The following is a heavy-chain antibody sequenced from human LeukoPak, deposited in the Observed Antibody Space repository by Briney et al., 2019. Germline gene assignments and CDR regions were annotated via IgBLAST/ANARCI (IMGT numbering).Heavy chain of an antibody. V-gene: IGHV5-51*01. CDR2: IWPGDSDT. CDR1: GYSFTSHW. Sequence: PGESLKISCKGSGYSFTSHWISWVRQMPGKGLEWMGIIWPGDSDTRYSPSFQGQVTISVDRSISTAYLQWSSLKASDSAMYYCARQGPSSSTYIDYWGQGTLVTVSS. J-gene: IGHJ4*02. D-gene: IGHD6-13*01. CDR3: ARQGPSSSTYIDY.